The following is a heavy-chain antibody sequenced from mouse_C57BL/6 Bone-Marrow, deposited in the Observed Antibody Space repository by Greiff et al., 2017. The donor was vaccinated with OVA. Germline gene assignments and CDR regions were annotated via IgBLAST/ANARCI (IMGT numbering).Heavy chain of an antibody. V-gene: IGHV1-26*01. D-gene: IGHD1-1*01. Sequence: DVQLQQSGPELVKPGASVKISCKASGYTFTDYYMNWVKQSHGKSLEWIGDINPNNGGTSYNQKFKGKATLTLDKSSSTAYMELRSLTSEDSAVYYCARPLDYYGSSYWYFDVWGTGTTVTVSS. CDR3: ARPLDYYGSSYWYFDV. J-gene: IGHJ1*03. CDR1: GYTFTDYY. CDR2: INPNNGGT.